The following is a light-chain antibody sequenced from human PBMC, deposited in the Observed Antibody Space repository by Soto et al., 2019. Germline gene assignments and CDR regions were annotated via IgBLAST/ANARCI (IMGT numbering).Light chain of an antibody. Sequence: SYELTQPPSMSVSPGQTARIPCSGDALSNQYTYWYQQRPGQAPVLLIYKDSERPSGIPERFSGSSSGTTVTLTTSGVQAEDEAAYYCQSADSTGVIGLFGGGTKVTVL. CDR1: ALSNQY. CDR2: KDS. CDR3: QSADSTGVIGL. V-gene: IGLV3-25*02. J-gene: IGLJ2*01.